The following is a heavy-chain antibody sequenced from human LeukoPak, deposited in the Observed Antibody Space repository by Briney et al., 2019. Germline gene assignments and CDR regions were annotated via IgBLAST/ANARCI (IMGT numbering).Heavy chain of an antibody. CDR2: IYPGDFET. CDR3: ANTRFKNLFDAFDI. J-gene: IGHJ3*02. V-gene: IGHV5-51*01. CDR1: GYSFSTYW. Sequence: GESLKISCKGSGYSFSTYWIAWVRQTTGKGLEWMGLIYPGDFETTYSPSFQGQVTISADKSISTAYLQWSSLKASDTAMYYCANTRFKNLFDAFDIWGQGTMVTVSS. D-gene: IGHD1-14*01.